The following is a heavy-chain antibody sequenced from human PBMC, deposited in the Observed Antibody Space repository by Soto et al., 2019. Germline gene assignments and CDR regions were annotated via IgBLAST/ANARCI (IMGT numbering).Heavy chain of an antibody. J-gene: IGHJ4*02. CDR2: TYWDDDK. D-gene: IGHD4-17*01. CDR3: AHRQRTVYFDY. V-gene: IGHV2-5*02. Sequence: QITLKESGPPLVKPTQTLTLTCTFSGFSLSTSGVGVGWIRQPPGKALEWLALTYWDDDKRYSPSLKSRLTITKDTSKNPVVLTTTNMDPVDTAAYSCAHRQRTVYFDYWGQGTLVTVSS. CDR1: GFSLSTSGVG.